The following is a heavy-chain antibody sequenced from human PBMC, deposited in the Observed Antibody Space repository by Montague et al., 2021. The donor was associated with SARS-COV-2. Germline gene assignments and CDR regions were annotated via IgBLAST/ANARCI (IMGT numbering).Heavy chain of an antibody. CDR1: GGSFSGYY. V-gene: IGHV4-34*01. J-gene: IGHJ6*02. D-gene: IGHD3-16*02. Sequence: SETLSLTCAAYGGSFSGYYWTWIRQPPGKGLEWIGEINHSGSTNXNPSLKSRVTISVDTSKNQFSLKLRSVTAADTAVYYCARGQPPRITFGGIISYGLDVWGQGTTVTVSS. CDR3: ARGQPPRITFGGIISYGLDV. CDR2: INHSGST.